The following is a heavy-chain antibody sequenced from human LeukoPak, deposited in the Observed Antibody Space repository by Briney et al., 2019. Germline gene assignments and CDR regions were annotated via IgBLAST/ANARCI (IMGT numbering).Heavy chain of an antibody. CDR2: IDLKTGDI. CDR1: GYTFIDYW. V-gene: IGHV1-2*02. J-gene: IGHJ4*02. CDR3: ARDSPHQRFDY. Sequence: ASVTVSCKASGYTFIDYWIHWVRQAPGQGLEWMGRIDLKTGDITSAQKFQGRVTMTRDTSISTTYMDLSGLGTDDTAVYYCARDSPHQRFDYWGQGTLVTASS.